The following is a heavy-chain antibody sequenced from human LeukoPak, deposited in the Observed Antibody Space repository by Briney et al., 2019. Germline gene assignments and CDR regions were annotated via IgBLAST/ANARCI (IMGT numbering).Heavy chain of an antibody. CDR3: AKVIGGWNMNFDY. J-gene: IGHJ4*02. CDR2: IGSSGGST. D-gene: IGHD1/OR15-1a*01. V-gene: IGHV3-23*01. Sequence: PGGSLRLSCAASGFTFNNYAMSWVRQAPGKALEWVSAIGSSGGSTYYADSVKGRFTISRDNSKNTLYLQMNSLGVDDTAVYYCAKVIGGWNMNFDYWGQGTLVTVSS. CDR1: GFTFNNYA.